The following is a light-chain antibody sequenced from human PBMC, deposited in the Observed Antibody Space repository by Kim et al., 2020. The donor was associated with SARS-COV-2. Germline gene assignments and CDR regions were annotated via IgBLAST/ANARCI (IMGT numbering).Light chain of an antibody. V-gene: IGKV1-5*01. CDR3: QQYISYPLT. CDR2: DAS. J-gene: IGKJ4*01. Sequence: DIQMTQSPSTLSASVGDRVTITCRASQSISSRLAWYQQKPGKAPNLLIYDASSLESGVPSRFSGSGSGTEYTLTISSLQPDDFASYYCQQYISYPLTFGGGTKVDIK. CDR1: QSISSR.